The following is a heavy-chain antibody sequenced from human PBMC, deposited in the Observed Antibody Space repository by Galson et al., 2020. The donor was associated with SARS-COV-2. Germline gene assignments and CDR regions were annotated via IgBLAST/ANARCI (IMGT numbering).Heavy chain of an antibody. CDR1: GFTFTSYW. V-gene: IGHV3-74*01. CDR3: AKYSQVAPDDY. Sequence: GGSLRLSCAASGFTFTSYWMIWVRQAPGKGLVWVSHISADGRSTDYADSVKGRFTISRDNAKNTLYLQMNSLRAEDTAVYYCAKYSQVAPDDYWGQGTLVTVSS. D-gene: IGHD5-12*01. J-gene: IGHJ4*02. CDR2: ISADGRST.